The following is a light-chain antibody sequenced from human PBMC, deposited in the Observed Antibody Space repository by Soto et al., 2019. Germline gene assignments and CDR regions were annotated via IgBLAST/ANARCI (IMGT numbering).Light chain of an antibody. CDR2: DAS. CDR1: QDISNY. CDR3: QQYNSFPWT. V-gene: IGKV1-33*01. J-gene: IGKJ1*01. Sequence: DIQMTQSPSSLSASVGDRVTITCQASQDISNYLNWYQQKPGKAPKLLIYDASNLETGVPLRFSGSGSGTDFTFTISSLQPDDFATYYCQQYNSFPWTFGQGTKVEIK.